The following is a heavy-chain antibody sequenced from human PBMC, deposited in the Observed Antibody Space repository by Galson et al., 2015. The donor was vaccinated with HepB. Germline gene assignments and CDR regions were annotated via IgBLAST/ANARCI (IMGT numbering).Heavy chain of an antibody. J-gene: IGHJ4*02. D-gene: IGHD3-10*01. V-gene: IGHV3-23*01. CDR1: GFTFSSYV. CDR2: INGGGATT. Sequence: SLRLSCAASGFTFSSYVMHWVRQAPGKGLEWVSGINGGGATTSYADSVKGRFTISRDNSKNTLYLQMNSLRADNTAVYYCAINPSTLLTPDDYWGQGTLVTVSS. CDR3: AINPSTLLTPDDY.